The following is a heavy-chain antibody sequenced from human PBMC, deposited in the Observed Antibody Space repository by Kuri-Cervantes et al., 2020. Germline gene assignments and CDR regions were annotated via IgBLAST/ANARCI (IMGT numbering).Heavy chain of an antibody. V-gene: IGHV3-7*03. D-gene: IGHD4-17*01. J-gene: IGHJ6*02. CDR2: IKQDGSEK. Sequence: GESLKISCAASGFTFSSYAMSWVRQAPGKGLEWVANIKQDGSEKYYVDSVKGRFTISRDNAKNSLYLQMNSLRAEDTAVYYCARNYGDYGMDVWGQGTTVTVSS. CDR1: GFTFSSYA. CDR3: ARNYGDYGMDV.